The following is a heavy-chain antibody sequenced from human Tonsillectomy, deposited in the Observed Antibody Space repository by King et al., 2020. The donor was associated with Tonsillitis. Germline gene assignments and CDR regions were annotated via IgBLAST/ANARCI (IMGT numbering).Heavy chain of an antibody. CDR1: GVSISSGGYY. D-gene: IGHD6-13*01. CDR2: IYYTGSA. J-gene: IGHJ4*02. Sequence: QLQESGPGLVKPSQTLSLTGTVSGVSISSGGYYWSWIRQHPGKGLEWLGYIYYTGSAYYNPSLKSRVTISLHMSKKQFSLNLSSVTAADTAVYYCARCIAATDYFDFWGQGTLLPVSS. CDR3: ARCIAATDYFDF. V-gene: IGHV4-31*03.